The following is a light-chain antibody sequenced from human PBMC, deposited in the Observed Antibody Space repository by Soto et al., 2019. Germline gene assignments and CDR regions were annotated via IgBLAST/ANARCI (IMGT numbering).Light chain of an antibody. CDR3: QQYGSSPFT. J-gene: IGKJ5*01. CDR1: QSVSSNY. CDR2: DAS. Sequence: IVLTQSPDTLSLSPGERATLSCRARQSVSSNYLAWYQQKLGQAPRLLIYDASRRATGIPDRFSGSGSGTDFTLTINRLEPEDFAVYYCQQYGSSPFTFGQGTRLEIK. V-gene: IGKV3-20*01.